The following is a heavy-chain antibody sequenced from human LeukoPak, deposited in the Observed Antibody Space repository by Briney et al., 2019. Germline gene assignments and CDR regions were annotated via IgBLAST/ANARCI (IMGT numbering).Heavy chain of an antibody. CDR1: GLTFSDAS. CDR2: IRSQADGGTT. Sequence: GGSLRLSCAASGLTFSDASMIWVRQAPGTGLECLGRIRSQADGGTTEYAAPVKGRFTISRDDSKNTMFLQMNSLKTEDTAVYYCAADLFYGGQGVLPTVSS. D-gene: IGHD3-16*01. V-gene: IGHV3-15*01. J-gene: IGHJ4*02. CDR3: AADLFY.